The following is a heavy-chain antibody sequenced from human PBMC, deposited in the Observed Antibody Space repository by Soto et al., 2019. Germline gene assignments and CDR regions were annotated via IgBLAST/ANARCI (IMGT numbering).Heavy chain of an antibody. D-gene: IGHD3-22*01. CDR3: ARDRDSSGYYSP. J-gene: IGHJ5*02. Sequence: PSETLSLTCTVSGGSISSGDYYWSWIRQPPGKGLEWIGYIYYSGSTYYNPSLKSRVTISVDTSKNQFSLKLSSVTAADTAVYYCARDRDSSGYYSPWGQGTLVTVSS. CDR2: IYYSGST. CDR1: GGSISSGDYY. V-gene: IGHV4-30-4*01.